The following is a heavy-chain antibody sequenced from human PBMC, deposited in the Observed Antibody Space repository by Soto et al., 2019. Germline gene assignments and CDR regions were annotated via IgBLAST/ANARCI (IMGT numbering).Heavy chain of an antibody. CDR3: VSQRTTVIDQAYFDY. CDR1: VVSVTNSSYY. CDR2: VYYRGRS. J-gene: IGHJ4*02. V-gene: IGHV4-39*01. D-gene: IGHD4-4*01. Sequence: PSETLSLTCTFSVVSVTNSSYYCGWIRQSPGKGLEWIGSVYYRGRSYSKSSVKSRVTISVDTSKNQFSLNLNSVTASDTAVYFCVSQRTTVIDQAYFDYWGPGALVTVSS.